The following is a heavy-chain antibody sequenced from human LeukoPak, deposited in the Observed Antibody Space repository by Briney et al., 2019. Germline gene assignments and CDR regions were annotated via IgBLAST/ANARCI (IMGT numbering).Heavy chain of an antibody. D-gene: IGHD3-16*02. CDR1: GGSISSYY. CDR2: IYYSGST. V-gene: IGHV4-59*01. Sequence: SETLSLTCTVSGGSISSYYWSWLRQPPGKGLEWLGYIYYSGSTNYNPSLKSRVTISVDTSKNQFSLKLSSVTAADTAVYYCARYVWGSYPTFEDYWGQGTLVTVSS. CDR3: ARYVWGSYPTFEDY. J-gene: IGHJ4*02.